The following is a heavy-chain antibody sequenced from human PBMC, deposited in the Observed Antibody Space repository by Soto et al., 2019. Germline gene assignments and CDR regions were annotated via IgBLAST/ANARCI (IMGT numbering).Heavy chain of an antibody. Sequence: QITLKKSGPTLVKPTQTLTLTCTFSGFSLSTSGVGVAWIRQPPGKALEWLALIYWDDDKRYSPSLKSRLTITKDTSKNQAVLTMTKMDPVDTATYYCAHGTEKFDPWGQGTLVTVSS. V-gene: IGHV2-5*02. CDR2: IYWDDDK. CDR3: AHGTEKFDP. CDR1: GFSLSTSGVG. J-gene: IGHJ5*02.